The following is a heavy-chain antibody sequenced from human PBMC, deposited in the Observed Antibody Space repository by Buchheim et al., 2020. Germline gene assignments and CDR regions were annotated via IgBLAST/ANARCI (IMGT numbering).Heavy chain of an antibody. CDR3: ARVRELRCSDHGLDI. D-gene: IGHD3-10*02. CDR2: INPSNTAT. Sequence: QVLLLQSGAEVKKPGASVKVSCKAPGYTFTGYYLHWVRQAPGQGLEWIGRINPSNTATVLAERFQGRVTLTADTSIGTVYMELKRLTSDDTAIYYCARVRELRCSDHGLDIWGQGT. J-gene: IGHJ6*02. CDR1: GYTFTGYY. V-gene: IGHV1-2*06.